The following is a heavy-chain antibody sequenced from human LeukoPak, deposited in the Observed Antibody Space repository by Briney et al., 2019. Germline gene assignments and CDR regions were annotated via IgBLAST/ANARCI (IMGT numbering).Heavy chain of an antibody. CDR3: AKDPAITYCSSTGCFSYYFDY. Sequence: PGRSLRLSCAASGFTFSSYAMHWVRQAPGKGLEGLAVISYDGSNKYYADSVKGRFTISRGNSKNTLYLQMNSLRADDTDVYYCAKDPAITYCSSTGCFSYYFDYWGQGTLVTVSS. J-gene: IGHJ4*02. CDR2: ISYDGSNK. CDR1: GFTFSSYA. V-gene: IGHV3-30*04. D-gene: IGHD2-2*01.